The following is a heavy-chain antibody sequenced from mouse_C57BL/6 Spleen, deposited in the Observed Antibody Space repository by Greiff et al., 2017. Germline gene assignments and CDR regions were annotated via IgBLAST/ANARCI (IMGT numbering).Heavy chain of an antibody. Sequence: QVQLQQPGAELVMPGASVKLSCKASGYTFTSYCMHWVKQRPGQGLEWIGEIDPSDCNTNYNQKFKGKSTLTVDKSSSTAYMQLSSLTSEDSAVYYCARGWLQRSMDYWGQGTSVTVSS. CDR1: GYTFTSYC. J-gene: IGHJ4*01. D-gene: IGHD2-2*01. CDR3: ARGWLQRSMDY. V-gene: IGHV1-69*01. CDR2: IDPSDCNT.